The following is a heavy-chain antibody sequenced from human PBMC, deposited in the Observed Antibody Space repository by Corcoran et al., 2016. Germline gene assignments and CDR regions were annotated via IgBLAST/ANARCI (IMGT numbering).Heavy chain of an antibody. D-gene: IGHD1-1*01. CDR3: AREWAVAGRTYFDC. V-gene: IGHV3-7*03. J-gene: IGHJ4*02. CDR1: GFTFVGHW. CDR2: LKEDGSEK. Sequence: EVQLVESGGDLVQPGGSLRLSCAASGFTFVGHWMTWVRQAPGKGLEWVANLKEDGSEKYYVDSVRGRFTISRDNAKNSLFLQMNSLRAEDTAVYYCAREWAVAGRTYFDCWGQGTLVTVSS.